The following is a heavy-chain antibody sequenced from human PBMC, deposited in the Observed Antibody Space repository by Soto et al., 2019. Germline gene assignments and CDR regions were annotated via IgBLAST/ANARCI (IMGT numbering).Heavy chain of an antibody. CDR3: ARGGPNYDFWSCYHDNWFDP. D-gene: IGHD3-3*01. V-gene: IGHV4-4*07. Sequence: SETLSLTCTVSGGSISSYYWSWIRQPAGKGLEWIGRIYTSGSTNYNPSLKSRVTMSVDTSKNQFSLKLSSVTAADTAVYYCARGGPNYDFWSCYHDNWFDPWGQGTLVTVSS. J-gene: IGHJ5*02. CDR2: IYTSGST. CDR1: GGSISSYY.